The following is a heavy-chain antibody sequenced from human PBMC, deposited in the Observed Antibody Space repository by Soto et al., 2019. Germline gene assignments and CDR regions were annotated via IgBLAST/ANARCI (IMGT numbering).Heavy chain of an antibody. CDR1: GFTFSSYG. D-gene: IGHD3-9*01. Sequence: GGSLRLSCAASGFTFSSYGMHWVRQAPGKGLEWVAVIWYDGSNKYYADSVKGRFTISRDNSKNTLYLQMNSLRAEDTAVYYCARASRLIILYFDVFAALDIWGQGTMVTVSS. V-gene: IGHV3-33*01. CDR2: IWYDGSNK. J-gene: IGHJ3*02. CDR3: ARASRLIILYFDVFAALDI.